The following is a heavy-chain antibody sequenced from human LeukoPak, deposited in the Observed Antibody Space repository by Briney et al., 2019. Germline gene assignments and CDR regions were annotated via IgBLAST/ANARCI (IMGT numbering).Heavy chain of an antibody. Sequence: GRSLRLSCAASGFTFSSYAMHWVRQAPGKGLEWVAVISYDGSNKYYADSVKGRFTISRDNAKNTLYLQRNSLRAEDTAVYYCARDWFHAIDYWGQGTLVTVSS. CDR3: ARDWFHAIDY. CDR1: GFTFSSYA. V-gene: IGHV3-30*04. CDR2: ISYDGSNK. J-gene: IGHJ4*02. D-gene: IGHD2/OR15-2a*01.